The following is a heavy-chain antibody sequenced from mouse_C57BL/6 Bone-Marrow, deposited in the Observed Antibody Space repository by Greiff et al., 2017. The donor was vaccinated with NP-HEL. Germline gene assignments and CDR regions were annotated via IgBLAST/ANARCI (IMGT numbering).Heavy chain of an antibody. Sequence: DVMLVESGGGLVKPGGSLKLSCAASGFTFSDYGMHWVRQAPEKGLEWVAYISSGSSTIYYADTVKGRFTISRDNAKNTLFLQMTSLRSEDTAMYYCARTGLRTFDYWGQGTTLTVSS. V-gene: IGHV5-17*01. D-gene: IGHD2-4*01. CDR1: GFTFSDYG. CDR3: ARTGLRTFDY. J-gene: IGHJ2*01. CDR2: ISSGSSTI.